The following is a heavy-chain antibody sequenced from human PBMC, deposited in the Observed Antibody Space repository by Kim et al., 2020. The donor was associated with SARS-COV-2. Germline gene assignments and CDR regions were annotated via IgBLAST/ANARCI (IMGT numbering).Heavy chain of an antibody. J-gene: IGHJ6*02. CDR3: ARDDSSSWYPLYGMDV. Sequence: VKGRFTITGDNAKNSLYLQMNSLRAEDTAVYYCARDDSSSWYPLYGMDVWGQGTTVTVSS. D-gene: IGHD6-13*01. V-gene: IGHV3-11*05.